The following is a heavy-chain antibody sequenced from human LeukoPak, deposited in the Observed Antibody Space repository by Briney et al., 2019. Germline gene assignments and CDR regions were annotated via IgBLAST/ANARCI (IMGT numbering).Heavy chain of an antibody. CDR2: IYYSGST. V-gene: IGHV4-31*01. J-gene: IGHJ5*02. CDR1: GGSISSGGYY. D-gene: IGHD3-3*01. Sequence: NASETLSLACTVSGGSISSGGYYWGWIRQRPGKGLEWIVYIYYSGSTYYNPSLKRPFTTSVDTSKTQFSLKLSSVTAADTAVYYCARQGDFWSGYYHNPWFDPWGQGTLVTVSS. CDR3: ARQGDFWSGYYHNPWFDP.